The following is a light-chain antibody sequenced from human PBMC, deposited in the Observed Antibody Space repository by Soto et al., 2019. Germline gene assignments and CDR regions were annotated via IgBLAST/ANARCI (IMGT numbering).Light chain of an antibody. V-gene: IGKV3-11*01. CDR1: QSVSSY. J-gene: IGKJ2*01. CDR2: GAS. Sequence: EIVLTQSPATLSLSPGERATLSCRASQSVSSYLAWYQQKPGQAPRLLIYGASNRATDIPARFSGGGSGTYFTLTISSLEPEDFAVYFCQQRGNWPYTFGQGTILEIK. CDR3: QQRGNWPYT.